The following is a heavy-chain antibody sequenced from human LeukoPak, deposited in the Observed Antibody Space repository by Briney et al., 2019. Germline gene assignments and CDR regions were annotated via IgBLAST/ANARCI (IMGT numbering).Heavy chain of an antibody. CDR1: GFSFSNYG. V-gene: IGHV3-23*01. D-gene: IGHD5-24*01. CDR3: AKDQFRHFDY. Sequence: ASLRLSCAASGFSFSNYGMSWVRQAPGKGLEWVSVISGRGGSTYYADSVKGRFTISRDNSKNTLYLQMNSLRAEDTAVYYCAKDQFRHFDYWGQGTLVTVSS. J-gene: IGHJ4*02. CDR2: ISGRGGST.